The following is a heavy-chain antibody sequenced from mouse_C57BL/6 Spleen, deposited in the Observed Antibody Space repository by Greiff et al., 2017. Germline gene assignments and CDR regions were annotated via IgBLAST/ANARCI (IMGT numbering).Heavy chain of an antibody. CDR3: TRDPGYGSSYNYYAMDY. CDR1: GFTFSSYA. CDR2: ISSGGDYI. J-gene: IGHJ4*01. Sequence: EVMLVESGEGLVKPGGSLKLSCAASGFTFSSYAMSWVRQTPEKRLEWVAYISSGGDYIYYADTVKGRFTISRDNARNTLYLQMSSLKSEDTAMYYCTRDPGYGSSYNYYAMDYWGQGTSVTVSS. V-gene: IGHV5-9-1*02. D-gene: IGHD1-1*01.